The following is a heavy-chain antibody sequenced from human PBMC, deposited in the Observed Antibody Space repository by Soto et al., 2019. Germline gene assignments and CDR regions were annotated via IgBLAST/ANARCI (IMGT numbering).Heavy chain of an antibody. J-gene: IGHJ4*02. D-gene: IGHD4-17*01. CDR1: GFTFSSYW. CDR3: ARVRYGDYLFDY. Sequence: PGGSLRLSCAASGFTFSSYWMHWVRQAPGKGLVWVSRINSDGSSTSYADSVKGRFTISRDNAKNTLYLQMNSLRAEDTAVYYCARVRYGDYLFDYWGQGALVTVSS. V-gene: IGHV3-74*01. CDR2: INSDGSST.